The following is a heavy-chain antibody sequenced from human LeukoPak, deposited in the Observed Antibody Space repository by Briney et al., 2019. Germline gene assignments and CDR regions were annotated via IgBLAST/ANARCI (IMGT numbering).Heavy chain of an antibody. CDR1: GFTFSNPW. Sequence: PGRSLRLSCAASGFTFSNPWMSWVRQAPGKGLEWVSAISGSGGSTYYADSVKGRFTISRDNSKNTLFLQMNSLRAEDTAVYYCARVLGGSDILTGYYNYWGQGTLVTVSS. CDR2: ISGSGGST. D-gene: IGHD3-9*01. J-gene: IGHJ4*02. CDR3: ARVLGGSDILTGYYNY. V-gene: IGHV3-23*01.